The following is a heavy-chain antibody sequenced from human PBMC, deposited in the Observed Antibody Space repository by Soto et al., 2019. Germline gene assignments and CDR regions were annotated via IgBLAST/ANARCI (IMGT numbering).Heavy chain of an antibody. D-gene: IGHD3-16*01. CDR2: IYHSGST. J-gene: IGHJ5*02. CDR1: GGSISRGGYS. V-gene: IGHV4-30-2*01. Sequence: SETLSLTCAVSGGSISRGGYSWSWIRQPPGKGLEWVGCIYHSGSTYYNPSLKSRVTISVDRSKNQFSLKLSCVTAADTAVYYCARVVLGNWFDPWGQGTLVTVS. CDR3: ARVVLGNWFDP.